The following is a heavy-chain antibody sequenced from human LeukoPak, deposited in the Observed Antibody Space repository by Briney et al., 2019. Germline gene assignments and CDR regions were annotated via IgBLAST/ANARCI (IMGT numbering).Heavy chain of an antibody. D-gene: IGHD4-11*01. CDR3: ARDADSNYGRWFDP. Sequence: SETLSLTCTVSGGSISSGGYYWSWIRQHPGKGLEWIGYIYYGGSTYYNPSLKSRVTISVDTSKNQFSLKLSSVTAADTAVYYCARDADSNYGRWFDPWGQGTLVTVSS. V-gene: IGHV4-31*03. J-gene: IGHJ5*02. CDR2: IYYGGST. CDR1: GGSISSGGYY.